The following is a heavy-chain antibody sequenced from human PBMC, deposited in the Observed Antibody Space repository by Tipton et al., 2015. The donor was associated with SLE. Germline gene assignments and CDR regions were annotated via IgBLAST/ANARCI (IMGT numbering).Heavy chain of an antibody. J-gene: IGHJ4*02. V-gene: IGHV4-39*07. CDR3: AVGRRPVDY. Sequence: TLSLTCHVAGGAIRNSPYYWAWIRQPPGKRLEWIGSVFDTGYTAYNPSLEGRMSISVDTSNNEFSRKLSSVTAADTAVYYCAVGRRPVDYWGQGTLVTVSS. CDR1: GGAIRNSPYY. D-gene: IGHD1-26*01. CDR2: VFDTGYT.